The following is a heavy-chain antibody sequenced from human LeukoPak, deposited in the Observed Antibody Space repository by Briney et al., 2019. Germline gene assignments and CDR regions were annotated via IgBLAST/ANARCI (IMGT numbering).Heavy chain of an antibody. CDR3: AIVVAARQGTIDP. J-gene: IGHJ5*02. CDR2: ISGCGGPT. V-gene: IGHV3-23*01. CDR1: AITFSSYL. Sequence: GEPLRLLSAAPAITFSSYLISQLCMAPRKGLAWDSSISGCGGPTYYPNSVQGRFAISRDNSKSTLYVQMNSLRAEDTAVYYCAIVVAARQGTIDPWGQGTLVTISS. D-gene: IGHD6-6*01.